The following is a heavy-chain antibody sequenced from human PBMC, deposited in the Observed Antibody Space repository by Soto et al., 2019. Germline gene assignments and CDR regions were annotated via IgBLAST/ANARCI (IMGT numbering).Heavy chain of an antibody. Sequence: ASVKVSCKASGYTFSDYYIHWVRQAPGQGLEWMGWIDPNSGGTKYAPKFQGGVTMTRDTSITTAYMELSRLRSGDTAVYYCAKEPATAKPEGVDFWGQGTLVTVSS. CDR2: IDPNSGGT. CDR1: GYTFSDYY. J-gene: IGHJ4*02. CDR3: AKEPATAKPEGVDF. D-gene: IGHD1-1*01. V-gene: IGHV1-2*02.